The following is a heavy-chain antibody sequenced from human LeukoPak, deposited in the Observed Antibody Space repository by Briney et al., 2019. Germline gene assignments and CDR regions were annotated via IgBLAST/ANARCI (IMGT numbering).Heavy chain of an antibody. CDR3: ASLPDKYYDSSGYYDG. V-gene: IGHV1-69*13. J-gene: IGHJ4*02. D-gene: IGHD3-22*01. Sequence: ASVKVSCEASGYTFTSYDISWVRQAPGQGLEWMGGIIPIFGTANYAQKFQGRVTITADESTSTAYMELSSLRSEDTAVYYCASLPDKYYDSSGYYDGWGQGTLVTVSS. CDR1: GYTFTSYD. CDR2: IIPIFGTA.